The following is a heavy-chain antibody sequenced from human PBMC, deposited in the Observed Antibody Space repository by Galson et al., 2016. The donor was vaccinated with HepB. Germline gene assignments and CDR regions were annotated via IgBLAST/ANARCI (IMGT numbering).Heavy chain of an antibody. CDR1: GFTVSNNY. V-gene: IGHV3-66*02. J-gene: IGHJ4*02. D-gene: IGHD2-2*01. CDR2: VYSGGYI. CDR3: AKDGRIYCSSASCHDHFHY. Sequence: SLRLSCAASGFTVSNNYMSWVRQAPGKGLEWVAVVYSGGYIYYADSVKGRFTISRDNSKKTLYLQMNSLRAEDTAVYYCAKDGRIYCSSASCHDHFHYWGQGTLVTVSS.